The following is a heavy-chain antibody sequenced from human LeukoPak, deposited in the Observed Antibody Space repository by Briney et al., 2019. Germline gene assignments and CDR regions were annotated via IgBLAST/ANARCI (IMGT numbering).Heavy chain of an antibody. CDR3: ARRTVAGIDY. J-gene: IGHJ4*02. CDR1: GGSISSYY. Sequence: SETLSLTCTVSGGSISSYYWSWIRQPPGKGLEWIGYIYYSGSTNYNPSLKSRVTISVDTSKNQFSLKLSSVTAADTAVYYCARRTVAGIDYWGQGTLVTVSS. D-gene: IGHD6-19*01. V-gene: IGHV4-59*01. CDR2: IYYSGST.